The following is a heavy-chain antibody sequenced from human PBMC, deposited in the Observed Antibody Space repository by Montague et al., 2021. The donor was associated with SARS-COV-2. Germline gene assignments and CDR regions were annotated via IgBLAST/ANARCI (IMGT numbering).Heavy chain of an antibody. CDR2: IYYSGST. Sequence: SETLSLTCTVSGGSISGFYWSWIRQPPGKGLEWIGYIYYSGSTKYNPSLESRVTVSVDRSKNQFSLKLTSVTAADTAVYYCARVLRSCTNGVCRTYYYYALDVWGQGTTVTVSS. CDR1: GGSISGFY. J-gene: IGHJ6*02. CDR3: ARVLRSCTNGVCRTYYYYALDV. D-gene: IGHD2-8*01. V-gene: IGHV4-59*01.